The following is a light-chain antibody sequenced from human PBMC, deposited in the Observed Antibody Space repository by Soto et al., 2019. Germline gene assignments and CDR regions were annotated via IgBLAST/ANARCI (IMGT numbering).Light chain of an antibody. Sequence: QSALTQPASVSGSPGQSITISCTGTRSDVGGYNYVSWYQQFPGKAPKLMIYDVSKRPSGVPDRFSGSKSGNTASLTISGLQAEDEADYYCCSYAGGYTHAVFGGGTKLTVL. CDR2: DVS. CDR3: CSYAGGYTHAV. J-gene: IGLJ2*01. CDR1: RSDVGGYNY. V-gene: IGLV2-11*01.